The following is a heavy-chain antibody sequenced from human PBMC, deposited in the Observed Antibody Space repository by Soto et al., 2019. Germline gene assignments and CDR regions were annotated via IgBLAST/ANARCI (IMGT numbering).Heavy chain of an antibody. J-gene: IGHJ6*02. CDR2: INPKFGDT. Sequence: QVQLVQSGAEVKEPGDSVRVSCEASGYTFTAYYIHWVRQAPGQGLEWMGWINPKFGDTTYAQDFQGMVSMTSDMSMSTVYMELSRLTSDDTAIYYCARNMDYYYGRGSGNGHGVWGQGTTVTVFS. V-gene: IGHV1-2*02. D-gene: IGHD3-10*02. CDR1: GYTFTAYY. CDR3: ARNMDYYYGRGSGNGHGV.